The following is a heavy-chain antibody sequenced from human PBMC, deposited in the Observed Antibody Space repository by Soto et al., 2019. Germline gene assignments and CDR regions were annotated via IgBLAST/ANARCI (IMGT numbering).Heavy chain of an antibody. Sequence: EVQLVQSGAEVKKPGESLRISCKASGYSFPNSWISWVRQMPGKGLEWMARIDPSDSYINYNPSFQGHVTISTDKSITTAYLQWSSLKASDTAMYYCARLSDANVGSGYWTFDIWGQGTMVTVSS. V-gene: IGHV5-10-1*01. D-gene: IGHD3-22*01. J-gene: IGHJ3*02. CDR2: IDPSDSYI. CDR1: GYSFPNSW. CDR3: ARLSDANVGSGYWTFDI.